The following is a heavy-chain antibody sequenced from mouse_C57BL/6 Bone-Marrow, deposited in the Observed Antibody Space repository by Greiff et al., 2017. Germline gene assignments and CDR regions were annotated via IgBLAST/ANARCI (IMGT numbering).Heavy chain of an antibody. D-gene: IGHD4-1*01. CDR1: GYTFTSYW. V-gene: IGHV1-55*01. CDR2: IYPTNGRT. J-gene: IGHJ2*01. Sequence: QVQLQQPGAELVKPGASVKMSCKASGYTFTSYWMTWVKQRPGQGLEWIGDIYPTNGRTNYNEKFKGKAILTVDTSSNTAYMQLRSLTSEDSAVLCCARAGTLGRSLDYWGQGTTHTGS. CDR3: ARAGTLGRSLDY.